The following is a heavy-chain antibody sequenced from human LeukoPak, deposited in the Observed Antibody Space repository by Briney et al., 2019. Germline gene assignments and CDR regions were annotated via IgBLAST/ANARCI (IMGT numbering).Heavy chain of an antibody. D-gene: IGHD1-26*01. J-gene: IGHJ3*02. CDR2: ISYDGSNK. CDR3: ARDPSYRGFDAFDI. CDR1: GFTFSSYA. V-gene: IGHV3-30*04. Sequence: GGSLRLSCAASGFTFSSYAMHWVRQAPGKGLEWVAVISYDGSNKYYADSVKGRFTISRDNAKNSLYLQMNYLRAEDTAVYYCARDPSYRGFDAFDIWGQGTMVTVSS.